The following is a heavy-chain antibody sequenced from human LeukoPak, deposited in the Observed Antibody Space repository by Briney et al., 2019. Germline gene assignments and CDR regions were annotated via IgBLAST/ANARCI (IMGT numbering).Heavy chain of an antibody. CDR1: GFTFSSYS. Sequence: GGSLRLSCAASGFTFSSYSMNWVRQAPGQGLEWVSYISSSSSSIYYADSVKGRFTISRDNAKNSLYLQMNSLRDEDTAVYYCARGSSTELDYWGQGTLVTVSS. CDR2: ISSSSSSI. V-gene: IGHV3-48*02. D-gene: IGHD1-14*01. CDR3: ARGSSTELDY. J-gene: IGHJ4*02.